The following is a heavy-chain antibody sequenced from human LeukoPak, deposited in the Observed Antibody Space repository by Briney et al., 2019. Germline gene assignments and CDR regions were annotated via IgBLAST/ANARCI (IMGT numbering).Heavy chain of an antibody. CDR3: ASAYGSGPPAY. CDR1: GFTVSSNY. D-gene: IGHD3-10*01. V-gene: IGHV3-66*01. CDR2: IYSGGST. Sequence: GSLRLSCAASGFTVSSNYMSWVRQAPGKGLEWVSVIYSGGSTYYADSVKGRFTISRDNSKNTLYLQMNSLRAEDTAVYYRASAYGSGPPAYWGQGTLVTVSP. J-gene: IGHJ4*02.